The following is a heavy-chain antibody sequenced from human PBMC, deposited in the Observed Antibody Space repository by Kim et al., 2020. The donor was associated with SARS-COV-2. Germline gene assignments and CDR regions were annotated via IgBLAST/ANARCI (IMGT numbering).Heavy chain of an antibody. CDR1: GGSISSYY. V-gene: IGHV4-59*08. D-gene: IGHD3-22*01. CDR3: ARGPGLDSSGYPFPF. CDR2: IYYSGST. J-gene: IGHJ4*02. Sequence: SETLSLTCTVSGGSISSYYWSWIRQPPGKGLEWIGDIYYSGSTNYNPSLKSRVTISVDTSKNQFSLKLSSVTAADTAVYYCARGPGLDSSGYPFPFWGQGTLVTVSS.